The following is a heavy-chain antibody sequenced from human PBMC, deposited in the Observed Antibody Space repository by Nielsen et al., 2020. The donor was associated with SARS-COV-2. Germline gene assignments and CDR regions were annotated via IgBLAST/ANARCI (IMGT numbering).Heavy chain of an antibody. CDR1: GFTFSSYW. Sequence: GGSLRLSCAASGFTFSSYWMSWVRQAPGKGLEWAAVISFDGTNKYYADSVKGRFTISRDNSKNTLFLQMNRLRPEDTAVYYCARDQVVVPAGNYYYYGMDVWGQGTTVTVSS. D-gene: IGHD2-2*01. V-gene: IGHV3-30*03. J-gene: IGHJ6*02. CDR3: ARDQVVVPAGNYYYYGMDV. CDR2: ISFDGTNK.